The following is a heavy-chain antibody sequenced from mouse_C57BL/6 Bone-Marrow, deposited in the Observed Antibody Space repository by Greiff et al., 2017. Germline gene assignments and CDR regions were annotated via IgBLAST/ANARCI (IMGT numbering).Heavy chain of an antibody. Sequence: VQLQQSGPVLVKPGASVKMSCKASGYTFTDYYMNWVKQSHGKSLEWIGVINPYNGGTSYNQKFKGKATLTVDKSSSTAYMELNSLTSEDSAVYYCARSGLPWYFDVWGTGTTVTVSS. CDR1: GYTFTDYY. D-gene: IGHD2-4*01. CDR2: INPYNGGT. CDR3: ARSGLPWYFDV. J-gene: IGHJ1*03. V-gene: IGHV1-19*01.